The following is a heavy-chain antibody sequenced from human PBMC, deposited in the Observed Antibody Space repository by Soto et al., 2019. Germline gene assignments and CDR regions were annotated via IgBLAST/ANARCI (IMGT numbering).Heavy chain of an antibody. CDR3: AISDIVLGPAAMPKYWFDP. CDR2: ISTYNGNT. J-gene: IGHJ5*02. CDR1: GGTFSSYT. V-gene: IGHV1-18*01. D-gene: IGHD2-2*01. Sequence: ASAKVSCKASGGTFSSYTISWVRQAPGQGLEWMGWISTYNGNTNYAQKLQGRVTMTTDTSTSTAYMELRSLRSDDTAVYYCAISDIVLGPAAMPKYWFDPWGQGTLV.